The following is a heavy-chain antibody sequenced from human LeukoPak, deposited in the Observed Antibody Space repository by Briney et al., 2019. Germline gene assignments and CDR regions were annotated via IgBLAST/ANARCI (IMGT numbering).Heavy chain of an antibody. CDR2: INPNSGGT. D-gene: IGHD2-21*02. CDR1: GYTFTGYY. Sequence: ASVKVSCKAFGYTFTGYYMHWVRQAPGQGLEWMGWINPNSGGTKYAQRFQGRVTMTRDTSISTAYMELSRLRSDDTAVYYCAKDPGGGDYYPYWGQGTLVAVSS. V-gene: IGHV1-2*02. CDR3: AKDPGGGDYYPY. J-gene: IGHJ4*02.